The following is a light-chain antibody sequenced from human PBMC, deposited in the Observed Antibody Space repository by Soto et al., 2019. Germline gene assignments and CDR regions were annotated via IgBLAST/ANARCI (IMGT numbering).Light chain of an antibody. J-gene: IGKJ4*01. V-gene: IGKV1-6*01. CDR1: QGVRDD. Sequence: IQMTQSPSSLSASVGDRVTITCRASQGVRDDVGWYQQKPGKAPKLLIYSASTLQSGVPSRFSGSGSGTDFTLTISGLQTEDFATYYCLQEGNYPLTFGGGTKVDIK. CDR3: LQEGNYPLT. CDR2: SAS.